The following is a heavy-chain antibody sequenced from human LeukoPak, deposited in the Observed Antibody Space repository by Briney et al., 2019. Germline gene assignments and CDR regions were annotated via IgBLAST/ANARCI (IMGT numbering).Heavy chain of an antibody. CDR2: ISEDGRNK. CDR3: ARDTLIYGSGVNWFDP. Sequence: GGSLRLSCAASGFTFGSYPMHWVRQAPGKGLEWVAVISEDGRNKYYADSVKGRFTISRDKSKNTLYLQMNSLRPEDTAVYYCARDTLIYGSGVNWFDPWGQGTLVTVSS. D-gene: IGHD3-10*01. V-gene: IGHV3-30*04. J-gene: IGHJ5*02. CDR1: GFTFGSYP.